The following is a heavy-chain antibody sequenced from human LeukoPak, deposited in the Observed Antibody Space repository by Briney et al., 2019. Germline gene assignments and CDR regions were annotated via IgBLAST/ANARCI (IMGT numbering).Heavy chain of an antibody. CDR1: GGSISSYY. Sequence: SETLSLTCTVSGGSISSYYWSWIRQPPGKGLEWIGYIYYSGSTNYNPSLKSRVTISVDTSKNQFSLKLSSVTAADTAVYYCARDGIQLWLRGFDYWGQGTLVTVSS. V-gene: IGHV4-59*12. CDR2: IYYSGST. D-gene: IGHD5-18*01. J-gene: IGHJ4*02. CDR3: ARDGIQLWLRGFDY.